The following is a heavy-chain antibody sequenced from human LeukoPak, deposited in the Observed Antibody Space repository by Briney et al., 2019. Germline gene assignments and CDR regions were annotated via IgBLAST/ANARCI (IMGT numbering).Heavy chain of an antibody. CDR2: IYSGGST. D-gene: IGHD6-13*01. J-gene: IGHJ4*02. CDR1: GLTVSSNY. V-gene: IGHV3-53*01. CDR3: GREVGSSSCLDY. Sequence: PGGSLRLSCAASGLTVSSNYMSWVRQAPGKGLEWVSVIYSGGSTYYADSVKGRFTTSRNNSKNTLYLQMNSLRAEDTAVYYCGREVGSSSCLDYWGQGTLVTVSS.